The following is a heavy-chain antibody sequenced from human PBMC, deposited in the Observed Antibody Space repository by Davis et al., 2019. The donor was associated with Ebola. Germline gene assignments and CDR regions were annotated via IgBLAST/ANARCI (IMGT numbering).Heavy chain of an antibody. CDR1: GFTFSNAW. D-gene: IGHD3-3*01. J-gene: IGHJ4*02. CDR3: ARDGQYYDFWSGYSDY. V-gene: IGHV3-7*01. CDR2: IKQDGSEK. Sequence: PGGSLRLSCAASGFTFSNAWMSWVRQAPGKGLEWVANIKQDGSEKYYVDSVKGRFTISRDNAKNSLYLQMNSLRAEDTAVYYCARDGQYYDFWSGYSDYWGQGTLVTVSS.